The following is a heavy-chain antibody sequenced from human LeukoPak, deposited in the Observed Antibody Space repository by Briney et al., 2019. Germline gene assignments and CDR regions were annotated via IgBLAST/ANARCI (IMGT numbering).Heavy chain of an antibody. J-gene: IGHJ4*02. D-gene: IGHD5-24*01. CDR3: ARFGEMATINTFDY. V-gene: IGHV4-39*01. CDR2: IYYSGTT. CDR1: NVSISSKSYY. Sequence: SETLSLTCIVSNVSISSKSYYWGWIRQSPGKGQEWIGSIYYSGTTYYNPSLKSRVTISVDTSKNQFSLDLTSVTAADTAVYYCARFGEMATINTFDYWGQGTLVTVSS.